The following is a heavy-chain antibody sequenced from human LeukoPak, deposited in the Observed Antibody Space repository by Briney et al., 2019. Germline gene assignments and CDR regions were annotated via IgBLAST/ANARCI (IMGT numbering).Heavy chain of an antibody. V-gene: IGHV4-38-2*01. D-gene: IGHD3-16*01. Sequence: SETLSLTRDVSGYSTSSGYYWGWIRQPPGKGLEWIGSIYHSGSTYYNSSLKSRVTISVDTSKNQFSLKLSSVTAADTAVYYCARNGGSAFDIWGQGTMVAVSS. CDR3: ARNGGSAFDI. J-gene: IGHJ3*02. CDR2: IYHSGST. CDR1: GYSTSSGYY.